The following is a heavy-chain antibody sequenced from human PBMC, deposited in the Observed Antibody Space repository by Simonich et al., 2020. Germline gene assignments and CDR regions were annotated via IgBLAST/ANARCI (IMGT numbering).Heavy chain of an antibody. Sequence: QLQLQESGPGLVKPSETLSLTCTVSGGSISSSSYYWGWIRQPPGKGLEWIGSIYYSGNTYYNPALKSQVTISLDTSKNQFSLKLSSVTAADTAVYYCARHAGFAFDIWGQGTMVTVSS. D-gene: IGHD6-13*01. J-gene: IGHJ3*02. CDR2: IYYSGNT. CDR1: GGSISSSSYY. CDR3: ARHAGFAFDI. V-gene: IGHV4-39*01.